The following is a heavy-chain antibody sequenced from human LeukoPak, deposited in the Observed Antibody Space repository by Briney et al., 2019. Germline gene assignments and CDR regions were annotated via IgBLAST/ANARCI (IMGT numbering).Heavy chain of an antibody. J-gene: IGHJ4*02. V-gene: IGHV1-8*01. CDR1: GYTFTSYD. CDR2: MNPNSGNT. CDR3: ARDHYGDFPPYYFDY. Sequence: ASVKVSCKASGYTFTSYDINWVRQATGQGLEWMGWMNPNSGNTGYAQKFQGRVTITRDTSASTAYMELSSLRSEDTAVYYCARDHYGDFPPYYFDYWGQGTLVTVSS. D-gene: IGHD4-17*01.